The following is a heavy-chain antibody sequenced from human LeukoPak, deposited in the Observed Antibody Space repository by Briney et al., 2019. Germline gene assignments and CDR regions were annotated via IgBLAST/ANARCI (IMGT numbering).Heavy chain of an antibody. CDR3: ARGLPRRHYYGSGAPFGY. CDR1: GYTFTSYD. CDR2: MNPNSGNT. V-gene: IGHV1-8*01. J-gene: IGHJ4*02. D-gene: IGHD3-10*01. Sequence: ASVKVSCKASGYTFTSYDINWVRQATGQGLEWMGWMNPNSGNTGYAQKFQGRVTMTRNTSISTAYVELSSLRSEDTAAYYCARGLPRRHYYGSGAPFGYWGQGTLVTVSS.